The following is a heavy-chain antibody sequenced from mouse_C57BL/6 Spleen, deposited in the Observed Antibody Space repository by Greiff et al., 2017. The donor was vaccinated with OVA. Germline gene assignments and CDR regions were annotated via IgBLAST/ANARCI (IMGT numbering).Heavy chain of an antibody. J-gene: IGHJ2*01. Sequence: QVQLKQSGAELVRPGTSVKVSCKASGYAFTNYLIEWVKQRPGQGLEWIGVINPGSGGTNYNEKFKGKATLTADKSSSTAYMQLSSLTSEDSAVYFCARVGFITTVAEDYWGQGTTLTVSS. D-gene: IGHD1-1*01. V-gene: IGHV1-54*01. CDR2: INPGSGGT. CDR1: GYAFTNYL. CDR3: ARVGFITTVAEDY.